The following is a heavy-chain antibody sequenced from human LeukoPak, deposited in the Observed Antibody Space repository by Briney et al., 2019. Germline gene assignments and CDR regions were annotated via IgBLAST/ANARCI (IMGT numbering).Heavy chain of an antibody. J-gene: IGHJ4*02. CDR2: IIPIFGTA. Sequence: ASVKVSCKASGGTFSSYAMSWVRQAPGQGLERMGGIIPIFGTANYAQKFQGRVTITTDESTSTAYMELSSLRSEDTAVYYCARGFRGSFWSGFYFDYWGQGTLVTVSS. D-gene: IGHD3-3*01. CDR3: ARGFRGSFWSGFYFDY. CDR1: GGTFSSYA. V-gene: IGHV1-69*05.